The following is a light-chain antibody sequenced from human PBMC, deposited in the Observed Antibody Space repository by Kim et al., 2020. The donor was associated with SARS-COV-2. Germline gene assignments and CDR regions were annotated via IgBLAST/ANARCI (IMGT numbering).Light chain of an antibody. CDR1: QSVGTF. CDR3: QQRSDWPTT. Sequence: LSTGGVATLACRASQSVGTFLDWYQQTPGPPPRLLIHGASNRATGIPARFSGSGSGTDFTLTINSLEPEDAELYYCQQRSDWPTTFGQGTRLEIK. CDR2: GAS. V-gene: IGKV3-11*01. J-gene: IGKJ5*01.